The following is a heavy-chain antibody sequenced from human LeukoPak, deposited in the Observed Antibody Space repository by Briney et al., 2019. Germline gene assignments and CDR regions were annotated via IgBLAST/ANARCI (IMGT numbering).Heavy chain of an antibody. Sequence: GGSLRLSCAASGFTFSSYSMNWVRQAPGKGLEWVSYISSSSSTIYYADSVKGRFTISRDNAKNSLYLQMNSLRAEDTAVYYCARGKGRRYFDWFYDAFDIWGQGTMVTVSS. J-gene: IGHJ3*02. CDR3: ARGKGRRYFDWFYDAFDI. V-gene: IGHV3-48*04. CDR2: ISSSSSTI. CDR1: GFTFSSYS. D-gene: IGHD3-9*01.